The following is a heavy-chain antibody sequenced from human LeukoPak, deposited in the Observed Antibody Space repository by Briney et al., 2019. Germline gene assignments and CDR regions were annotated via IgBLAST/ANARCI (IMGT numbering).Heavy chain of an antibody. Sequence: PSETLSLTCTVSGGSINNYYWSWIRQPPGKGLEWIGYIIYSGSTNYNPSLKSRVTISVDTSKNQFSLKLSSVTAADTAVYYCARVEPAYYDYVWGSYRYRGKYYYMDVWGKGTTVTVPS. D-gene: IGHD3-16*02. V-gene: IGHV4-59*12. CDR1: GGSINNYY. J-gene: IGHJ6*03. CDR2: IIYSGST. CDR3: ARVEPAYYDYVWGSYRYRGKYYYMDV.